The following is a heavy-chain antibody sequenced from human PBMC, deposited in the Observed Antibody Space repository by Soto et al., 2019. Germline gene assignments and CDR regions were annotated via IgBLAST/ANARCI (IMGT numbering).Heavy chain of an antibody. J-gene: IGHJ4*02. V-gene: IGHV3-74*01. CDR3: ARDNWGEDY. Sequence: EVRLVESGGGLVQPGGSLRLSCAASGFTFSGYWMHWVRQAPGKGLVWVSRINKDGSSTTYTDSVRGRFTISRDNAKNTLYLQMNSLRAEDTAIYYCARDNWGEDYWGQGTLVTVSS. D-gene: IGHD7-27*01. CDR2: INKDGSST. CDR1: GFTFSGYW.